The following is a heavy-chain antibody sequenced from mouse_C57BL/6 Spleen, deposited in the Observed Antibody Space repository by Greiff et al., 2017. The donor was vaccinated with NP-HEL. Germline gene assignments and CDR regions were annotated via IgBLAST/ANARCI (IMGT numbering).Heavy chain of an antibody. Sequence: EVQLQESGGGLVKPGGSLKLSCAASGFTFSSYAMSWVRQTPEKRLEWVATISDGGGYTYYPDNVKGRFTITRDNAKNNLYLQLSRLKSEDTAMYYCARVLITTVVAPYAMDYWGQGPPVPVSP. CDR3: ARVLITTVVAPYAMDY. J-gene: IGHJ4*01. CDR2: ISDGGGYT. CDR1: GFTFSSYA. D-gene: IGHD1-1*01. V-gene: IGHV5-4*01.